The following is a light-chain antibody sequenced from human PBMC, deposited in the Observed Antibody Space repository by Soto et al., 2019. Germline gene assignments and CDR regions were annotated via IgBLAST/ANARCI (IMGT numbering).Light chain of an antibody. Sequence: EIVMTQSPATLSVSPGERATLSCRASQSVSSNLAWYQQKPGQAPRLLIYGASTRATGIPARFSGSGSGTEFPLTISRLQSEDFAVYYRQQYNNWPPLTFGGGTKVEIK. CDR1: QSVSSN. CDR2: GAS. CDR3: QQYNNWPPLT. J-gene: IGKJ4*01. V-gene: IGKV3-15*01.